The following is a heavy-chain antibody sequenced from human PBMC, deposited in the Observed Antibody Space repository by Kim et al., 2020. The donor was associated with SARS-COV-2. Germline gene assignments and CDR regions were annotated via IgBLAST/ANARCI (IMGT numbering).Heavy chain of an antibody. Sequence: GGSLRLSCAASGFTFSSYAMHWVRQAPGKGLEWVAVISYDGSNKYYADSVKGRFTISRDNSKNTLYLQMNSLRAEDTAVYYCARDGSPRITMIVVVTPVLWGQGTLVTVSS. J-gene: IGHJ4*02. CDR2: ISYDGSNK. D-gene: IGHD3-22*01. CDR3: ARDGSPRITMIVVVTPVL. CDR1: GFTFSSYA. V-gene: IGHV3-30*04.